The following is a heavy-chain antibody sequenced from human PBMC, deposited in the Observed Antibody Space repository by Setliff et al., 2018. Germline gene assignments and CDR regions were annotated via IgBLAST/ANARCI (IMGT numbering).Heavy chain of an antibody. CDR1: GGSISSYY. CDR2: IYYSGIT. V-gene: IGHV4-59*08. Sequence: PSETLSLTCTVSGGSISSYYWSWIRQPPGKGLEWIAYIYYSGITNYNPSLKSRVTISIDTSKNQFSLKLSSVTAADTAVYYCVRSLQGLRFDPWGQGTLVTVSS. J-gene: IGHJ5*02. D-gene: IGHD4-17*01. CDR3: VRSLQGLRFDP.